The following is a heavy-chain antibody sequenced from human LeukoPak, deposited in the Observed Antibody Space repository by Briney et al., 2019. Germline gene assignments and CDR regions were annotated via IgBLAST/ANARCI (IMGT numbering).Heavy chain of an antibody. J-gene: IGHJ3*02. D-gene: IGHD4-17*01. V-gene: IGHV4-59*11. CDR2: ISYTGST. CDR1: GVSFSGHY. Sequence: SETLSLTCAVSGVSFSGHYWSWIRQPPGKGLEWIGYISYTGSTNYNPSLKSRVTISIDTSKDQFSLKLSSVTAADTAVYYCARDLVTVTKGFDIWGQGTMVSVSS. CDR3: ARDLVTVTKGFDI.